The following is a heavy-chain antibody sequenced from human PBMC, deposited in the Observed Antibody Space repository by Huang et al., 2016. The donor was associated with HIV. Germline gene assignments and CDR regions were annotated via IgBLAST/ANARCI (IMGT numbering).Heavy chain of an antibody. CDR3: ARDHFGVALQH. V-gene: IGHV1-2*02. J-gene: IGHJ1*01. Sequence: QVQLVQSGAEVKKPGASVKVSCKASGYTFTGYYMHWVRQAPGQGLEWMGWINPNSGGTNDAQKFHGRVTMTRDTSSSTAYMELSRLRSDDAAVYYCARDHFGVALQHWGQGTLVTVSS. D-gene: IGHD3-3*01. CDR2: INPNSGGT. CDR1: GYTFTGYY.